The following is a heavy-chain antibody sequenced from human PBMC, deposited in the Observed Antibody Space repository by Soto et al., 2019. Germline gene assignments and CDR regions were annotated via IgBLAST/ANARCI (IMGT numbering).Heavy chain of an antibody. V-gene: IGHV4-39*01. D-gene: IGHD3-10*01. CDR3: ARYYYSSGSSLFDY. J-gene: IGHJ5*01. CDR2: MHYSGST. CDR1: GGSIRATSYY. Sequence: SETLSLTCTVSGGSIRATSYYWAWIRQPPGKGLQWIGNMHYSGSTYYNPSLQSRVTMSVDTSKNQFSLNLSSVTAADTAVYYCARYYYSSGSSLFDYWGQGTLVTVS.